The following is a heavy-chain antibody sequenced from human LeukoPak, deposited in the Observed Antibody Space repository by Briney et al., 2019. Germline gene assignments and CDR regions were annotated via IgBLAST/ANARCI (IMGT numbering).Heavy chain of an antibody. CDR1: GGSINSY. V-gene: IGHV4-4*07. J-gene: IGHJ5*02. D-gene: IGHD3-10*01. CDR3: ARDSGTTGEVKFDP. Sequence: SESLSLTCTVSGGSINSYWSWIRQPAGKGLEWIGRISGSGTITYNPALQSRLSISIDTSRNQFSLKLMSVTAADTAVYYCARDSGTTGEVKFDPWGQGTLVTVSS. CDR2: ISGSGTI.